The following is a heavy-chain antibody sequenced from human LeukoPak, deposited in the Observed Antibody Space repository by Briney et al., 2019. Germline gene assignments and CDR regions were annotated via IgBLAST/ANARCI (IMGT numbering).Heavy chain of an antibody. CDR1: GFTFRSYR. D-gene: IGHD1-26*01. J-gene: IGHJ4*02. V-gene: IGHV3-7*01. CDR3: VREREEWEEQQIFDY. CDR2: IKHDGSMQ. Sequence: GGSLRLSCAASGFTFRSYRMSWVRQAPGKGLEWVAGIKHDGSMQYYVDSAKGRFTISRDNARNSLYLRMNSLRVEDTGVFYCVREREEWEEQQIFDYWGQGTLATVSS.